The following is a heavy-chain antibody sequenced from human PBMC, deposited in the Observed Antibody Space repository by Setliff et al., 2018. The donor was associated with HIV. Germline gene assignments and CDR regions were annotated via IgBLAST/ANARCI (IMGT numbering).Heavy chain of an antibody. CDR2: IYYSGSA. D-gene: IGHD3-10*01. J-gene: IGHJ4*02. CDR3: ARDYGAN. Sequence: SETLSLTCTVSGASIRSFHWSWIRQPPGKGLEWIGYIYYSGSANYTPSLKSRVTIPLDTSKSQFSLKLSSVTAADTAVYYCARDYGANWGQGTLVTVSS. CDR1: GASIRSFH. V-gene: IGHV4-59*12.